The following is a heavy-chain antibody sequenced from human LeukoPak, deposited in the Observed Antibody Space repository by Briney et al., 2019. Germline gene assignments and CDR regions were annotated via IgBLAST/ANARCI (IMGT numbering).Heavy chain of an antibody. V-gene: IGHV3-7*01. CDR2: IKQDGSEK. J-gene: IGHJ4*02. Sequence: PGGSLRLSCAASGFTFSSYWMSWVRQAPGKGLEWVANIKQDGSEKYYVDSVKGRFTISRDNAKNSLYLQMNSLRAEDTAVYYCASGGRPCYFDYWGQGTLVTVSS. CDR1: GFTFSSYW. CDR3: ASGGRPCYFDY. D-gene: IGHD3-16*01.